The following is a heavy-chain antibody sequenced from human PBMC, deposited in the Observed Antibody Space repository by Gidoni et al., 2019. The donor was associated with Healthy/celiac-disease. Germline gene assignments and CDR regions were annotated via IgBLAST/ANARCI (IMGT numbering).Heavy chain of an antibody. CDR1: GFTFSRYA. Sequence: EVQLLESGGGLVQPGGSLRLSCAASGFTFSRYAMGWVRQAPGKGLEWVSAISGSGGRTYYADSVKGRFTISRDNSKNTRYLQMNSLRAEDTAVYYCKVVSDYYYYGMDVWGQGTTVTVSS. D-gene: IGHD3-22*01. CDR3: KVVSDYYYYGMDV. CDR2: ISGSGGRT. J-gene: IGHJ6*02. V-gene: IGHV3-23*01.